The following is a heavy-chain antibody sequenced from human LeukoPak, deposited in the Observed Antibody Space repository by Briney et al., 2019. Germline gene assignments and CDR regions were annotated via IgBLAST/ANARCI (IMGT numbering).Heavy chain of an antibody. D-gene: IGHD3-3*01. CDR2: ISYDGSNK. Sequence: GGSLRLSCAASGFTFSSYGMHWVRQAPGKGLEWVAVISYDGSNKYYADSVKGRFTISRDNSKNTLYLQMNSLRAEDTAVYYCAKELEGCIYGPVDYWGQGTLVTVSS. V-gene: IGHV3-30*18. CDR3: AKELEGCIYGPVDY. CDR1: GFTFSSYG. J-gene: IGHJ4*02.